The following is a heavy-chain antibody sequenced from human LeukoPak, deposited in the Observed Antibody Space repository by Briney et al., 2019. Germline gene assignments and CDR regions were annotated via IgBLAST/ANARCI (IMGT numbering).Heavy chain of an antibody. CDR2: IYYSGGT. CDR1: GFSFSTYE. V-gene: IGHV4-38-2*01. CDR3: ARARNYYDSSGFYYEGDAFDI. Sequence: GSLRLSCAASGFSFSTYEMNWVRQAPGKGLEWIGSIYYSGGTYYNPSLKSRVTISVDTSKNQFSLKLSSVTAADTAVYYCARARNYYDSSGFYYEGDAFDIWGQGTMVTVSS. J-gene: IGHJ3*02. D-gene: IGHD3-22*01.